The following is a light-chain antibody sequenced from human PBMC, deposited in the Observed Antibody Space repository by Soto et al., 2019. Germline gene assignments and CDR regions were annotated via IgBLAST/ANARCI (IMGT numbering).Light chain of an antibody. CDR3: QQRANWPIT. V-gene: IGKV3-11*01. J-gene: IGKJ5*01. CDR2: DAS. CDR1: QSIGSY. Sequence: EIVLTQSPATLSLSPGERATLSCRASQSIGSYLIWYQQKPGQAPRLLISDASNRATGVPARFSGSGSGTDFTLTISSLEPEDFAFFYCQQRANWPITFGQGTRLEIK.